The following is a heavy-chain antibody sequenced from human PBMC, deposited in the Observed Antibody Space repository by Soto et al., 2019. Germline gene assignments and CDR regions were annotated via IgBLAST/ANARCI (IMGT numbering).Heavy chain of an antibody. J-gene: IGHJ4*02. CDR1: GFTFSSYG. D-gene: IGHD6-6*01. CDR2: IWYDGSNK. CDR3: ASFQDEYSSSCIMGYFDY. V-gene: IGHV3-33*01. Sequence: QVQLVESGGGVVQPGRSLRLSCAASGFTFSSYGMHWVRQAPGKGLEWVAVIWYDGSNKYYADSVKGRFTISRDNSKNTLYLQMNSLRAEDTAVYYCASFQDEYSSSCIMGYFDYWGQGTLVPVSS.